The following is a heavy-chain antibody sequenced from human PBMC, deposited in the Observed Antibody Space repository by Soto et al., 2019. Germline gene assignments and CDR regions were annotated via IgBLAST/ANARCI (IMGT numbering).Heavy chain of an antibody. D-gene: IGHD6-19*01. V-gene: IGHV1-2*04. J-gene: IGHJ4*02. CDR2: INPNSGGT. CDR3: AREGGAWSGWYGY. Sequence: QVQLVQSGAEVKKPGASVKVSCKASGYTFTGYYMHWVRQAPGQGLEWMGWINPNSGGTNYAQKFQGWVTMTRDTAISTAYMELSRLRSEDTAVYYCAREGGAWSGWYGYWGQGTLVTVSS. CDR1: GYTFTGYY.